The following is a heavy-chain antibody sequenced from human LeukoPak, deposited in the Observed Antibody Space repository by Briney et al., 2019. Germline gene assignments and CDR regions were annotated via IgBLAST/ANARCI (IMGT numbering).Heavy chain of an antibody. J-gene: IGHJ5*02. V-gene: IGHV3-23*01. Sequence: QSAGSLRLSCAASGFTFSSYAMSWVRQAPGRGLEWVSAISGSGGSTYVADSVKGRFTISRDNSKNTLYLQMNSLRAEDTAVYYCAKTSGYRRFDPWGQGTLVTVSS. CDR2: ISGSGGST. D-gene: IGHD5-12*01. CDR3: AKTSGYRRFDP. CDR1: GFTFSSYA.